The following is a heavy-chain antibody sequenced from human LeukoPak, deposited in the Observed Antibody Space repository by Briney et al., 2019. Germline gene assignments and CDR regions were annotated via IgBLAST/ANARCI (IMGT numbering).Heavy chain of an antibody. D-gene: IGHD5-18*01. CDR1: GFTFSSYS. V-gene: IGHV4-39*07. Sequence: GSLRLSCAASGFTFSSYSLNWVRQAPGKGLEWIVSISYNGNTFYNPSLKSRVTISLDTSKNQFSLKLNSVTAADTAIYYCTRLNTYGLYIDCWGQGSLVTVSS. CDR3: TRLNTYGLYIDC. J-gene: IGHJ4*02. CDR2: ISYNGNT.